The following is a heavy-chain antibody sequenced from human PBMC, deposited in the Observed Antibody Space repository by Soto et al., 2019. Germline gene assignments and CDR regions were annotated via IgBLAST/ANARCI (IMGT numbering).Heavy chain of an antibody. J-gene: IGHJ6*03. Sequence: EVQLLESGGGLVQPGGSLRLSCAASGFTFSSYAMSWVRQAPGKGLEWVSAISGSGGSTYYADSGKGRFTISRDNSKNTLYLQMNSLRAEDTAVYYCAKASKYYDFWSGPTDYYYYYMDVWGKGTTVTVSS. D-gene: IGHD3-3*01. V-gene: IGHV3-23*01. CDR2: ISGSGGST. CDR3: AKASKYYDFWSGPTDYYYYYMDV. CDR1: GFTFSSYA.